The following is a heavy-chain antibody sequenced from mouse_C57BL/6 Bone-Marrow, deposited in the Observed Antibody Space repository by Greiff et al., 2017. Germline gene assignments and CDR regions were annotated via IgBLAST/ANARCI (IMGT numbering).Heavy chain of an antibody. CDR1: GYKFTDYN. V-gene: IGHV1-18*01. Sequence: EVKLQESGPELVKPGASVKIPCKASGYKFTDYNMDWVKQSHGKSLEWIGDINPNNGGTIYNQKFKGKATLTVDKSSSTAYMELRSLTSEDTAVYYCARWDYDEEFAYWGQGTLVTVSA. CDR3: ARWDYDEEFAY. D-gene: IGHD2-4*01. CDR2: INPNNGGT. J-gene: IGHJ3*01.